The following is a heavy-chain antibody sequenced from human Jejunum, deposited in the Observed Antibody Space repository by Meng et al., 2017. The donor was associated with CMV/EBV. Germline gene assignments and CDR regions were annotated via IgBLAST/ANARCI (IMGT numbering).Heavy chain of an antibody. D-gene: IGHD2-2*01. CDR3: ARVVVVPADYYTMDV. V-gene: IGHV1-18*01. Sequence: YSFTTHDITWVRQAPGQGLEWMGLITPYNGNTKYAQRVQDRVTMTTDTSTRTAYMELRSLTSDDTAVYYCARVVVVPADYYTMDVWGQGTTVTVSS. J-gene: IGHJ6*02. CDR2: ITPYNGNT. CDR1: YSFTTHD.